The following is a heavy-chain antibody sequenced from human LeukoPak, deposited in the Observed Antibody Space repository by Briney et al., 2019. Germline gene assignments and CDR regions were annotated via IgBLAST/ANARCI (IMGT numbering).Heavy chain of an antibody. D-gene: IGHD2-2*01. CDR1: GFTFSTYW. Sequence: PGGSLRLSCAASGFTFSTYWMHWVRQAPGTGLVWVSLINSDGSSTNYPDSVKGRFTISRDNAKNTLYLQMNSLRAEDTAVYYCATDVPAVTIFGYWGQGTLVTVSS. V-gene: IGHV3-74*01. J-gene: IGHJ4*02. CDR3: ATDVPAVTIFGY. CDR2: INSDGSST.